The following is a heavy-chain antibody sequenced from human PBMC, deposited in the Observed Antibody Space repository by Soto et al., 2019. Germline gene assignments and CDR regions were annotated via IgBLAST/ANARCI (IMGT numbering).Heavy chain of an antibody. D-gene: IGHD6-19*01. CDR3: ARDLLGGVAGDYYYYGMDV. Sequence: PSETLSLTCTVSGGSVSSGSYYWSWIRQPPGKGLEWIGYIYYSGSTNYNPSLKSRVTISVDTSKNQFSLKLSSVTAADTAVYYCARDLLGGVAGDYYYYGMDVWGQGTTVTAP. CDR2: IYYSGST. V-gene: IGHV4-61*01. CDR1: GGSVSSGSYY. J-gene: IGHJ6*02.